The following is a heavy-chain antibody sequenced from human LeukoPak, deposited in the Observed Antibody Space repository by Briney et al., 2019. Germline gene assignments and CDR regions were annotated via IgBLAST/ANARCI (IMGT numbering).Heavy chain of an antibody. CDR1: GFAFSSLA. J-gene: IGHJ4*02. Sequence: GGSLRLSCAVSGFAFSSLAMHWVRQAPGKGLEWVAFISYDGNNQYYADSVKGRFTISRDNSKNTLYLQMNNLRAEDTAIYYCAKGLFPDYWGQGTLVTVSS. CDR3: AKGLFPDY. D-gene: IGHD6-19*01. CDR2: ISYDGNNQ. V-gene: IGHV3-30-3*01.